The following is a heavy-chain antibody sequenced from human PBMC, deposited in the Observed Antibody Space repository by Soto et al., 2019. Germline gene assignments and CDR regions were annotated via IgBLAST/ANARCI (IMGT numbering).Heavy chain of an antibody. CDR3: ARDLPPYDRRRQSAGAFED. D-gene: IGHD3-22*01. CDR2: VFGNGAGTP. V-gene: IGHV4-4*07. Sequence: QVQLQESGPGVVRPSETLSLTCSVSGSSFTGDYWSWIRQPAGKGLEWIGRVFGNGAGTPIYNSALKNRVTMSVGSSKTQFSLKLTSVTAADTALYYCARDLPPYDRRRQSAGAFEDWGQGTLVTVSS. CDR1: GSSFTGDY. J-gene: IGHJ4*02.